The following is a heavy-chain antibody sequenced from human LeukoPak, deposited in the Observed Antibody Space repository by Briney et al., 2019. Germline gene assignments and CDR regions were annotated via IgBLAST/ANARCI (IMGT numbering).Heavy chain of an antibody. CDR2: ISWSSGNI. Sequence: GGSLRLSCAASGFTFDDYAMHWVRQAPGKGLEWVAGISWSSGNIGYADSVKGRFTISRDNAKNSLFLQMNSLRVDDTAVYYCARDRGYSTFDYWGQGTLVTVSS. CDR1: GFTFDDYA. CDR3: ARDRGYSTFDY. V-gene: IGHV3-9*01. J-gene: IGHJ4*02. D-gene: IGHD4-23*01.